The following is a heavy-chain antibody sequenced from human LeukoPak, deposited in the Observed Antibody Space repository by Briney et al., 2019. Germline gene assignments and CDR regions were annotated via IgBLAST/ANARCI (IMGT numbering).Heavy chain of an antibody. CDR1: GFTFDDYA. J-gene: IGHJ4*02. V-gene: IGHV3-9*01. D-gene: IGHD6-25*01. Sequence: PGGSLTLSCAASGFTFDDYAMHWVRQAPGKGLEWVSGISWNSGSIGYADSVKGRFTISRDNAKNSLYLQMNSLRAEDTASYYCAKVGDRSGFDYWGQGTLVTVSS. CDR3: AKVGDRSGFDY. CDR2: ISWNSGSI.